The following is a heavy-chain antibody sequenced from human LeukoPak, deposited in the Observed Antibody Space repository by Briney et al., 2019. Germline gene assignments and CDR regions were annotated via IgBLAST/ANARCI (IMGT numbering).Heavy chain of an antibody. CDR2: MRVDGTDI. D-gene: IGHD6-19*01. CDR3: ARGRGWTYDS. J-gene: IGHJ4*02. V-gene: IGHV3-7*04. Sequence: GGSLRLSCAASGFSLSAYWMTWVRQAPGKGLEWVANMRVDGTDIHYADSVKGRFTISSDNARNSLYLQMNTLRADDTAVYYCARGRGWTYDSWGRGTLVTVSS. CDR1: GFSLSAYW.